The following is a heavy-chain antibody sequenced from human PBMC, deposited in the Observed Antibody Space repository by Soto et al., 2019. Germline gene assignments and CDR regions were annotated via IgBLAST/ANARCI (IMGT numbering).Heavy chain of an antibody. CDR3: ARGPPFGY. J-gene: IGHJ4*02. CDR1: GGXISSGGYC. V-gene: IGHV4-30-2*01. Sequence: PSETLSLTCAVSGGXISSGGYCWSWIRQPPGKGLEWIGYIYHSGSTYYNPSLKSRVTISVDRSKNQFSLKLNSVTAAADTAVYYCARGPPFGYWGQGTLVTVSS. CDR2: IYHSGST. D-gene: IGHD3-10*01.